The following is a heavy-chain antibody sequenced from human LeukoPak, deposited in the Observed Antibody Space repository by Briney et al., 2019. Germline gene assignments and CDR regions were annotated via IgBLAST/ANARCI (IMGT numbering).Heavy chain of an antibody. CDR2: IAGSGIST. J-gene: IGHJ4*02. V-gene: IGHV3-23*01. CDR1: GFTFSSSA. Sequence: QPGGSLRLSCAASGFTFSSSAMNWVRQAPGKGLEWVAAIAGSGISTYYADSVKGRFTVSRDNSKNTLYLQMNSLRAEDTALYYCAKDRDRITMVRGPFDYWGQGTLVTVSS. D-gene: IGHD3-10*01. CDR3: AKDRDRITMVRGPFDY.